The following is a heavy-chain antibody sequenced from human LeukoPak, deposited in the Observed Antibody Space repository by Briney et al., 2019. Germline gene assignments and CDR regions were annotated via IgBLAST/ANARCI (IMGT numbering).Heavy chain of an antibody. CDR1: GFTFSSYA. Sequence: GGSLRLSCAASGFTFSSYAMSWARQAPGKGLEWVSAISGSGGSTYYADSVKGRFTISRDNSKNTLYLQMNSLRAEDTAVYYCAKGVARGSGLYYYYGMDVWGQGTTVTVSS. CDR2: ISGSGGST. V-gene: IGHV3-23*01. D-gene: IGHD3-10*01. J-gene: IGHJ6*02. CDR3: AKGVARGSGLYYYYGMDV.